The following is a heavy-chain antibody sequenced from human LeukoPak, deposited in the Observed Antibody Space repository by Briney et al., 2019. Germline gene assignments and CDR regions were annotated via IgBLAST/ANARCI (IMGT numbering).Heavy chain of an antibody. Sequence: GGSLRLSCAASGFTFSSYSMNWVRQAPGMGLEWVAFIRYDGTDKCYTDSVKGRFTISRDNSKNTLSLQMNNLRVDDTAVYYCAKFFTGEYVRAFDVWGQGTMVTVSS. D-gene: IGHD3-10*02. CDR1: GFTFSSYS. CDR3: AKFFTGEYVRAFDV. V-gene: IGHV3-30*02. J-gene: IGHJ3*01. CDR2: IRYDGTDK.